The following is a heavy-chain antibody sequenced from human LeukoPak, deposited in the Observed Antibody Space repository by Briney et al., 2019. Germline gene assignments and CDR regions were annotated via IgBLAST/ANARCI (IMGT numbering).Heavy chain of an antibody. V-gene: IGHV4-34*01. CDR1: GGSFSGYY. Sequence: SETLSLTCAVYGGSFSGYYWSWIRQPPGKGLEWIGEINHSGSTNYNPSLKSRVAISVDTSKNQFSLKLSSVTAADTAVYYCARGRGDFWSGYRFDPWGQGTLVTVSS. CDR3: ARGRGDFWSGYRFDP. CDR2: INHSGST. D-gene: IGHD3-3*01. J-gene: IGHJ5*02.